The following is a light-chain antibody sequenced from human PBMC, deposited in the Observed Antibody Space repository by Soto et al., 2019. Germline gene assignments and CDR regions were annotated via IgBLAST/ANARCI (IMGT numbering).Light chain of an antibody. CDR2: GAS. J-gene: IGKJ4*01. V-gene: IGKV3-15*01. Sequence: EIVVTQSPAILSVSPGERVTLSCRASQNVVTNLAWYQQRLGQAPRLLIYGASARATGVPARFSGSGYGTEFFLTISSLQSEDFAVYYCQHYNNWLGTFGGGPKVEIK. CDR1: QNVVTN. CDR3: QHYNNWLGT.